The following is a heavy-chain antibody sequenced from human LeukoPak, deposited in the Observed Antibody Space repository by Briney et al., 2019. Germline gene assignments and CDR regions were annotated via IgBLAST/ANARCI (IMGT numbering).Heavy chain of an antibody. CDR2: ISSSGSTI. D-gene: IGHD2-21*01. V-gene: IGHV3-48*03. CDR1: GFTFTGYE. Sequence: GGSLRLSCAASGFTFTGYEMNCVRQAPGKGLAWVSYISSSGSTIYYADSVKGRFTISRDNAKNSLYLQMNSLRAEDTAVYYCARCDGGYYYGMDVWGKGTTVTVSS. CDR3: ARCDGGYYYGMDV. J-gene: IGHJ6*04.